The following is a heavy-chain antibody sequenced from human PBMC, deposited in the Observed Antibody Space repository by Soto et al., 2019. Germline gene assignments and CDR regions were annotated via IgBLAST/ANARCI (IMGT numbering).Heavy chain of an antibody. V-gene: IGHV4-61*01. J-gene: IGHJ4*02. D-gene: IGHD3-10*01. CDR1: GGSVNSGSYY. CDR3: AREERGVLTQFDN. Sequence: SETLSLTCTVSGGSVNSGSYYWSWIRQPPGKGLEWIGYIYDSGSTNYNPSLKSRVTISVDMSKNQFSLKLTSVTAADTAVYYYAREERGVLTQFDNWGQGTLVTVSS. CDR2: IYDSGST.